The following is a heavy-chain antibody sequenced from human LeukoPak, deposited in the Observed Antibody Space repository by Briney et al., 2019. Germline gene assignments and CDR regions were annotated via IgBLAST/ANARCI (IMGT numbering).Heavy chain of an antibody. CDR1: GFTFSNAW. CDR2: IXXXTDGGTT. V-gene: IGHV3-15*01. D-gene: IGHD3-16*02. Sequence: GGSLRLSCAASGFTFSNAWMSWVRQAPGKXLEWVGRIXXXTDGGTTDYAAPVEGRFTISRDDSKNTLYLQMNSLKTEDTAVYYCTTDGYDYVWGSYRQVDYWGQGTLVTVSS. J-gene: IGHJ4*02. CDR3: TTDGYDYVWGSYRQVDY.